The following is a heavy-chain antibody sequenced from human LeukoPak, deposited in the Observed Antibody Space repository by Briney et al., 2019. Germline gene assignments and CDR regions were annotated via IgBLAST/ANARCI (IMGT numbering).Heavy chain of an antibody. Sequence: GGSLRLSCAASGFTFSSYAMSWVRQAPGKGLEGVSAISGCGGSTYYADSVKGRFTIARDNSKNTVYLQMNSLRAEDTAVYFCEKGSYGLDDAFDIWGQGTMVTVSS. CDR3: EKGSYGLDDAFDI. V-gene: IGHV3-23*01. D-gene: IGHD5-18*01. CDR1: GFTFSSYA. CDR2: ISGCGGST. J-gene: IGHJ3*02.